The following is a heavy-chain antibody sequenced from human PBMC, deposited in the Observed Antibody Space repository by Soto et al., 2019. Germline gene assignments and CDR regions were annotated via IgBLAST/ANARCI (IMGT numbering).Heavy chain of an antibody. J-gene: IGHJ6*02. CDR1: GFTFSSYG. Sequence: QVQLVESGGGVVQPGRSLRLSCAASGFTFSSYGMHWVRQAPGKGLEWVAVISYDGSNKYYADSVKGRFTISRDNSKNALYLQMNSLRAGDTAVYYCAKDPIFGVVMQYGMDVWGQGTTVTVSS. V-gene: IGHV3-30*18. D-gene: IGHD3-3*02. CDR3: AKDPIFGVVMQYGMDV. CDR2: ISYDGSNK.